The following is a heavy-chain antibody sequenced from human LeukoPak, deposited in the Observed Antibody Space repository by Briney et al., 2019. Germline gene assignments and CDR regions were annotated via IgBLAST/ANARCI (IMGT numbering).Heavy chain of an antibody. CDR2: INPSGGST. V-gene: IGHV1-46*01. CDR1: GISFPTSA. D-gene: IGHD6-13*01. J-gene: IGHJ4*02. CDR3: ARDPGGGSSWEIDY. Sequence: ASVKVSCKASGISFPTSAVQWVRQAPGQGLEWMGIINPSGGSTSYAQKFQGRVTMTRDTSTSTVYMELSSLRSEDTAVYYCARDPGGGSSWEIDYWGQGTLVTVSS.